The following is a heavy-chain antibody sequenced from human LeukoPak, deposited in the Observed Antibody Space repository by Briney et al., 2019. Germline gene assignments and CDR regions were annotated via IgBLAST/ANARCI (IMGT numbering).Heavy chain of an antibody. V-gene: IGHV3-30*02. J-gene: IGHJ4*02. CDR2: IRYDGSNK. CDR3: AKDRNGYSSTFDY. Sequence: AFIRYDGSNKNYADSVKGRFTISRDNSKNTLFLQMNSLRPEDTAVYYCAKDRNGYSSTFDYWGQGTLVTVSS. D-gene: IGHD5-18*01.